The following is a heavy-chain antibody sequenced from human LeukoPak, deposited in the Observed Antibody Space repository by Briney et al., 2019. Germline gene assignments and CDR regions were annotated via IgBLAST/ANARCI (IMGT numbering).Heavy chain of an antibody. D-gene: IGHD6-13*01. J-gene: IGHJ5*02. CDR1: GGSISSGGYY. CDR2: IYYSGST. V-gene: IGHV4-31*03. Sequence: SETLSLTCTVSGGSISSGGYYWSWIRQHPGKGLEWIGYIYYSGSTYYNPSLKSRVTISVDTSKNQFSLKLSSVTAADTAVYYCARVIAAAGWRWFDPWGQGTLVTVSS. CDR3: ARVIAAAGWRWFDP.